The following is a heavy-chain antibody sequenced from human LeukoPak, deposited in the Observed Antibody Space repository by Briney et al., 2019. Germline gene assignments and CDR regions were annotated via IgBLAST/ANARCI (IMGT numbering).Heavy chain of an antibody. CDR1: GFTSSSYW. Sequence: GGSLRLSCAASGFTSSSYWMTWVRQAPGKGLECVATIKQDGSEKYYVDSVKGRFTISRDNAKNSLYLQMNSLRAEDTAVYYCARAGGYSRALQYWGQGTPVTVSS. V-gene: IGHV3-7*01. CDR3: ARAGGYSRALQY. J-gene: IGHJ1*01. CDR2: IKQDGSEK. D-gene: IGHD5-18*01.